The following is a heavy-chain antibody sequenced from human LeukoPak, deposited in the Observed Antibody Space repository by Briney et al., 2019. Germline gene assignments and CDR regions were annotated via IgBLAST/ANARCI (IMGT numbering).Heavy chain of an antibody. CDR3: ARSWRWLPWGRGSAFDY. CDR2: INNSGST. Sequence: SETLSLTCAVHGGSFSGYYWSWIRQPLGKGLEWIGEINNSGSTNYNPSLKSRVTISVDTSKNQFSLKLSSVAAADTAVYYCARSWRWLPWGRGSAFDYWGQGTLVTVSS. J-gene: IGHJ4*02. CDR1: GGSFSGYY. V-gene: IGHV4-34*01. D-gene: IGHD5-24*01.